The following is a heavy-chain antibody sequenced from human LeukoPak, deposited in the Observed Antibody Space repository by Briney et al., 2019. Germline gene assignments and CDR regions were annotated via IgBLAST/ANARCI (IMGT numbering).Heavy chain of an antibody. CDR1: GGSFSRPF. J-gene: IGHJ5*01. Sequence: SETLSLTCAVSGGSFSRPFWSWIRQTPGKGLEWIGEIDHSGRTDYNPSLEGRVTMSVVTSKNQFSLRLTSVTAADTAVYFCARAERRINLARGVFGSHFDSWGQGSLVSVSS. V-gene: IGHV4-34*01. D-gene: IGHD3-10*01. CDR2: IDHSGRT. CDR3: ARAERRINLARGVFGSHFDS.